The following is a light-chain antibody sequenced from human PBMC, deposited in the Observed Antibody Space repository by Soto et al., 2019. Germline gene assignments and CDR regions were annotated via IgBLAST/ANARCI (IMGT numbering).Light chain of an antibody. CDR1: QSISSW. V-gene: IGKV1-5*01. CDR3: QQYNSYWGT. Sequence: DIQMTQSPSTLSASVGDRVTITCRASQSISSWLAWYHQKPGKAPKLLIYDASSLESGVTSRFRGSGSGTEFTLSISSLQPDDFATYYCQQYNSYWGTFGQGTKVEIK. CDR2: DAS. J-gene: IGKJ1*01.